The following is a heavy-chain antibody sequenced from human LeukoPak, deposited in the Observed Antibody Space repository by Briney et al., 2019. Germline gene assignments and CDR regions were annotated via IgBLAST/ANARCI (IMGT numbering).Heavy chain of an antibody. Sequence: SETLSLTCAGYGFTFSGYYWSWLRQPPGKGLEWFGEINHSGSTNYNPSLKSGVTISVDTSKNQFSLKLSAVTAADTAVYYCARRKIVVVPRGWLDPWGQGTLVTVSS. J-gene: IGHJ5*02. V-gene: IGHV4-34*01. CDR1: GFTFSGYY. CDR2: INHSGST. D-gene: IGHD3-22*01. CDR3: ARRKIVVVPRGWLDP.